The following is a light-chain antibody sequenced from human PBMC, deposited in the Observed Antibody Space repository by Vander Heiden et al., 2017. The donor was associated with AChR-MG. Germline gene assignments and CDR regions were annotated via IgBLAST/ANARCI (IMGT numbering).Light chain of an antibody. Sequence: DIQMTQSPSSLSASVGDRVTITCRASQSISNYLNWYQQKPGKAPKLLMYAASSLQSGVPSRFSGSGSGTDFTLTISSLQPEDFATYYCQQSYSTPYTFGQRTKLEIK. CDR2: AAS. J-gene: IGKJ2*01. CDR3: QQSYSTPYT. V-gene: IGKV1-39*01. CDR1: QSISNY.